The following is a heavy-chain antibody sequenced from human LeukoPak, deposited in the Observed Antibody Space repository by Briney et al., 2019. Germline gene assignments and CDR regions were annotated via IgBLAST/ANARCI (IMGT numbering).Heavy chain of an antibody. CDR3: ARDLASGLYGMDV. Sequence: PGGSLRLSWTASGXTFSSYGVHWVRQAPGKGLEWVAVIWYDGSNKYYADSVKGRFTISRDNSKNTLYLQMNSLRAEDTAVYYCARDLASGLYGMDVWGQGTTVTVSS. V-gene: IGHV3-33*01. CDR1: GXTFSSYG. CDR2: IWYDGSNK. J-gene: IGHJ6*02. D-gene: IGHD3/OR15-3a*01.